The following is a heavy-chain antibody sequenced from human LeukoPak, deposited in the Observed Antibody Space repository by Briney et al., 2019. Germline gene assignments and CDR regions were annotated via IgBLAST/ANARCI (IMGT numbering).Heavy chain of an antibody. CDR1: GFTFSSYG. J-gene: IGHJ4*02. V-gene: IGHV3-33*01. CDR2: IWYDGSNK. CDR3: ARDNPYSSSTH. D-gene: IGHD6-13*01. Sequence: PGRSLRLSCAASGFTFSSYGMHWVRQAPGKGLEWVAVIWYDGSNKYYADSVKGRFTISRDNSKNTLYLQMNSLRAEDTAVYYCARDNPYSSSTHWGQGTLVTVSS.